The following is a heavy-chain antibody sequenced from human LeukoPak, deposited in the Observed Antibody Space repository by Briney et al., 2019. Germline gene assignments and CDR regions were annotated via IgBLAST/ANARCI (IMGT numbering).Heavy chain of an antibody. CDR1: GLTFSSYG. J-gene: IGHJ1*01. CDR2: IWYDGSNK. D-gene: IGHD4-17*01. Sequence: PGRSLRLSCAASGLTFSSYGMHWVRQAPGKGLEWVAVIWYDGSNKYYADSVKGRFTISRDNSKNTLYLQMNSLRAEDTAEYYCARNYGDYAPYFQHWGQGTLVTVSS. CDR3: ARNYGDYAPYFQH. V-gene: IGHV3-33*01.